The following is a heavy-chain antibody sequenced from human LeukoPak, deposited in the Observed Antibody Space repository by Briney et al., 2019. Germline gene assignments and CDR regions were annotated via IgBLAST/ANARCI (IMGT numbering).Heavy chain of an antibody. Sequence: GGSLRLSCAASGFTFSDYYMSWIRQAPGKGLEWVSYISSSSSYTNYADSVKGRFTISSDNAKNSLYLQMNSLRAEDTAAYYCARDQHGSGSYYGYYFDYWGQGTLVTVSS. D-gene: IGHD3-10*01. V-gene: IGHV3-11*06. CDR3: ARDQHGSGSYYGYYFDY. CDR2: ISSSSSYT. J-gene: IGHJ4*02. CDR1: GFTFSDYY.